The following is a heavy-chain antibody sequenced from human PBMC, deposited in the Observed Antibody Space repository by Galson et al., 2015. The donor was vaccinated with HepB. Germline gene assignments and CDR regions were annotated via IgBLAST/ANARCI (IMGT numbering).Heavy chain of an antibody. CDR2: IIPIFGTA. V-gene: IGHV1-69*13. J-gene: IGHJ6*03. Sequence: SVKVSCKASGGTFSSYAISWVRQAPGQGLEWMGGIIPIFGTANYAQKFQGRVTITADESTSTAYMELSSLRSEDTAVYYCARDSGDSMPPPYYMDVWGKGTTVTVSS. D-gene: IGHD2-2*01. CDR3: ARDSGDSMPPPYYMDV. CDR1: GGTFSSYA.